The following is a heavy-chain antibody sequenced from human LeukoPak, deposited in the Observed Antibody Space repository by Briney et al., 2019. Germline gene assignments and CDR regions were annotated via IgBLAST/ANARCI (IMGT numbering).Heavy chain of an antibody. CDR2: TYYRSKWYN. D-gene: IGHD1/OR15-1a*01. CDR3: ARAPVLEHDAFDI. CDR1: GDNVSSNSAA. Sequence: SQTLSLTFAISGDNVSSNSAAWNWLRQSPSRGLEWLGRTYYRSKWYNDYAVSVKSRITINPDTTKNQFSLQLNSETPEDTAVYYCARAPVLEHDAFDIWGQGTMVTVSS. V-gene: IGHV6-1*01. J-gene: IGHJ3*02.